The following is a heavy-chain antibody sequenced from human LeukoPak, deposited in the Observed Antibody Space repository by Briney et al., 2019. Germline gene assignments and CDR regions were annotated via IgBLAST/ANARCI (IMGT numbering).Heavy chain of an antibody. CDR2: INTKSDTI. Sequence: QTGGSLRLSCEVSGVIFSTYYMNWVRQAPGKGLEWISYINTKSDTIFYADSMKGRFTISRDNAKNSLYLQINSLRDEDTALYYCAGGGDNGWALDNWGQGTLVIVSS. CDR3: AGGGDNGWALDN. J-gene: IGHJ4*02. D-gene: IGHD6-19*01. V-gene: IGHV3-48*02. CDR1: GVIFSTYY.